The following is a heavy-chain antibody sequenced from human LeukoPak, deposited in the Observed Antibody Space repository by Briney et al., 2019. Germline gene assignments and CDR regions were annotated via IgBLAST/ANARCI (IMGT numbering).Heavy chain of an antibody. CDR3: ATPFGDTAMGY. J-gene: IGHJ4*02. CDR2: IIPIFGTA. CDR1: GGTFSSYA. D-gene: IGHD5-18*01. Sequence: SVKVSCKASGGTFSSYAVSWVRQAPGQGLEWMGGIIPIFGTANYAQKFQGRVTITADESTSTAYMELSSLRSEDTAVYYCATPFGDTAMGYWGQGTLVTVSS. V-gene: IGHV1-69*13.